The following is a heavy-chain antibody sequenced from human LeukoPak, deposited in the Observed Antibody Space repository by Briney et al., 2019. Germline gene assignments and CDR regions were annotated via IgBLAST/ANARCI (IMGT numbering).Heavy chain of an antibody. Sequence: PGGSLRLSCTASGFTLSTYAMSWVRQAPGKGLEWVSLISGNAGSTYYADSVKGRFTISRDNSKSTLYLQMNSLRAEDTAVYYCAKETGGSRFLEWLLYHPFDYWGQGTLVTVSS. CDR3: AKETGGSRFLEWLLYHPFDY. V-gene: IGHV3-23*01. CDR2: ISGNAGST. J-gene: IGHJ4*02. D-gene: IGHD3-3*01. CDR1: GFTLSTYA.